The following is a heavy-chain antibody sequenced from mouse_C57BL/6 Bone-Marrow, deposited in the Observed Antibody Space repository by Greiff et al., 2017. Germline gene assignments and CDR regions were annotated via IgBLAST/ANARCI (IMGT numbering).Heavy chain of an antibody. V-gene: IGHV1-69*01. CDR3: ARMGRVAY. D-gene: IGHD4-1*01. CDR2: IDPSDSYT. J-gene: IGHJ3*01. Sequence: QVHVKQPGAELVMPGASVKLSCKASGYTFTSYWMHWVKQRPGQGLEWIGEIDPSDSYTNYNQKFKGKSTLTVDKSSSTAYMQLSSLTSEDSAVYYCARMGRVAYWGQGTLVTVSA. CDR1: GYTFTSYW.